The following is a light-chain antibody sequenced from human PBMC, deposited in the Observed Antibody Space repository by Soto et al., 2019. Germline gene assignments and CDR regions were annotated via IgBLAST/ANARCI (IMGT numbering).Light chain of an antibody. J-gene: IGKJ1*01. CDR1: QSVNFY. CDR3: QQYGDSPVT. Sequence: EIVLTQSPGSLSLSPGERATLSCRASQSVNFYLACYQQKPGQAPRLLISDASSRATDVPDRFSGSGSGTDFSLTISRLEPEDFAVYYCQQYGDSPVTFGQGTKVDIK. V-gene: IGKV3-20*01. CDR2: DAS.